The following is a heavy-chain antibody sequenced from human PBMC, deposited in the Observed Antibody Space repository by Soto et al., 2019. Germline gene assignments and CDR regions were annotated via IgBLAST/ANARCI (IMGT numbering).Heavy chain of an antibody. J-gene: IGHJ4*02. CDR2: VYRTAIP. D-gene: IGHD2-15*01. CDR3: ARRGRLRERYLDS. Sequence: SETLSLTCHVSGYSINSDYYWAWIRQPPGKGLEWIGSVYRTAIPLYNPSLKSRVSISVDMSKNQFFLNLTSVTAADTAVYYCARRGRLRERYLDSWGQGTRVTVSS. CDR1: GYSINSDYY. V-gene: IGHV4-38-2*01.